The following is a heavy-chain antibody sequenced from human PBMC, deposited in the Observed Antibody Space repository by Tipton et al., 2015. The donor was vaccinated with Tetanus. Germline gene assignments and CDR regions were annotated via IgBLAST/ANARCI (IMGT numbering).Heavy chain of an antibody. V-gene: IGHV1-46*01. D-gene: IGHD2-15*01. CDR2: INPSGGST. J-gene: IGHJ3*02. CDR3: ARAYSDLGDAFDI. CDR1: GYTFTSYY. Sequence: QLVQSGAEVEKPGASVKVSCKASGYTFTSYYMYWVRQAPGQGLEWMGIINPSGGSTSYAQKFQGRVTMTRETSTSTVYMELSSLRSEDTAVYYCARAYSDLGDAFDIWGQGTMVTVSS.